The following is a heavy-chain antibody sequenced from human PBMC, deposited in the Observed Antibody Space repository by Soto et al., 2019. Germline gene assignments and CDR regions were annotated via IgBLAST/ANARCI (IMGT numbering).Heavy chain of an antibody. CDR3: ARDGVVTVIVVVPTGWFDP. D-gene: IGHD3-22*01. CDR1: GFTFSSYA. J-gene: IGHJ5*02. V-gene: IGHV3-30-3*01. Sequence: QVQLVESGGGVVQPGRSLRLSCAASGFTFSSYAMHWVRQAPGKGLEWVAVISYDGSNKYYADSVKGRFTISRDNSKNTLYLQMNSLRADDTAVYYCARDGVVTVIVVVPTGWFDPWGQGTLVTVSS. CDR2: ISYDGSNK.